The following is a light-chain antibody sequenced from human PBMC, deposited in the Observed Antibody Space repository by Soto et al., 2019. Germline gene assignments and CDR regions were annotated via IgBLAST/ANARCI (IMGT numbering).Light chain of an antibody. V-gene: IGLV2-8*01. CDR3: SSYAGSNNYV. Sequence: QSVLTQPPSASGSPGQSVTISCTGTSSDVGGYKYVSWYQQYPGKAPKLMIYAVSERPSGVPDRFTGSKSGNTASLTVSGLQAEDEADYYCSSYAGSNNYVLGTGTKVTV. CDR1: SSDVGGYKY. J-gene: IGLJ1*01. CDR2: AVS.